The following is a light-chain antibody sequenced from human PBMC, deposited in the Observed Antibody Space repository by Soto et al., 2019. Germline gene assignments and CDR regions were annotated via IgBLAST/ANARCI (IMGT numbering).Light chain of an antibody. CDR3: SSYVL. J-gene: IGLJ2*01. CDR2: DVN. CDR1: SSDIGASDY. Sequence: QSVLTQPASVSGSPGQSITISCTGTSSDIGASDYVSWYQQHPDKAPKLIIYDVNYRPSGVSSRFSGSKSANTASLTISGLQAEDEADYFCSSYVLFGGGTKLT. V-gene: IGLV2-14*03.